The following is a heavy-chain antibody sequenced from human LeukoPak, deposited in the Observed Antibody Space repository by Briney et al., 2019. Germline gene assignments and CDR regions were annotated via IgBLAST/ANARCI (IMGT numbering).Heavy chain of an antibody. CDR3: ARDPQDIVVVPAAMWYYYYGMDV. D-gene: IGHD2-2*01. Sequence: GASVKLSCKASGYTFTGYYMHWVRQAPGQGLEWMGWINPNSGGTNYAQKFQGRVTMTRDTSISTAYMSWLTSDDTAVYYCARDPQDIVVVPAAMWYYYYGMDVWGQGTTVTVSS. CDR1: GYTFTGYY. CDR2: INPNSGGT. V-gene: IGHV1-2*02. J-gene: IGHJ6*02.